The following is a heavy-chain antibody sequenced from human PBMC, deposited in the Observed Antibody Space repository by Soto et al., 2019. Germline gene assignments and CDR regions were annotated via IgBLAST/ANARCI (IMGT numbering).Heavy chain of an antibody. CDR1: VGSISCGGDS. V-gene: IGHV4-30-2*01. Sequence: QLQLQESGSGLVKPSQTLSLTCAVSVGSISCGGDSWSWIRQPPGKGLEWIWYNYLSGSTYYNPSVKSRVTISVDRSKSQFSPKLSSVTAADTAVYYCARVWGYSYGLASDIWGQGTMVTVSS. CDR3: ARVWGYSYGLASDI. J-gene: IGHJ3*02. CDR2: NYLSGST. D-gene: IGHD5-18*01.